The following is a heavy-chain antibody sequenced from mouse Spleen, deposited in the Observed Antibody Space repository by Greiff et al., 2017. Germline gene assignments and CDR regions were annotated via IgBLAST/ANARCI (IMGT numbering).Heavy chain of an antibody. CDR2: IRLKSDNYAT. V-gene: IGHV6-3*01. Sequence: DVKLVESGGGLVQPGGSMKLSCVASGFTFSNYWMNWVRQSPEKGLEWVAQIRLKSDNYATHYAESVKGRFTISRDDSKSSVYLQMNNLRAEDTGIYYCTVPYDYDGDWYFDVWGTGTTVTVSS. J-gene: IGHJ1*03. CDR1: GFTFSNYW. D-gene: IGHD2-4*01. CDR3: TVPYDYDGDWYFDV.